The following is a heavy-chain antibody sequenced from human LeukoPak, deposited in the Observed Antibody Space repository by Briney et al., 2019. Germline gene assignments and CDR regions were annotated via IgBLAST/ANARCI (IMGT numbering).Heavy chain of an antibody. J-gene: IGHJ3*02. D-gene: IGHD1-26*01. CDR1: GFTVSSNY. CDR3: ARDRSIEGALDAFDI. CDR2: IYSGGST. V-gene: IGHV3-66*02. Sequence: GGSLRLSCAASGFTVSSNYMSWVRQAPGKGLEWVSVIYSGGSTYYADSVKGRFTISRDNSKNTLYLQMNSLRAEDTAVYYCARDRSIEGALDAFDIWGQGTMVTVSS.